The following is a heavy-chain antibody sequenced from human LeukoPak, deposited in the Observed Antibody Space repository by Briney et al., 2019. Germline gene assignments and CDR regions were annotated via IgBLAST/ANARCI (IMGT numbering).Heavy chain of an antibody. CDR1: GFSFSSYW. V-gene: IGHV3-7*03. CDR3: AKDPNYDILTGSDY. CDR2: IQQDGSTK. Sequence: GGSLRLSCAASGFSFSSYWVSWVRQAPGKGLEWVANIQQDGSTKYYVDSVKGRFTISRDNSKNTLYLQMNSLRAEDTAVYYCAKDPNYDILTGSDYWGQGTLVTVSS. J-gene: IGHJ4*02. D-gene: IGHD3-9*01.